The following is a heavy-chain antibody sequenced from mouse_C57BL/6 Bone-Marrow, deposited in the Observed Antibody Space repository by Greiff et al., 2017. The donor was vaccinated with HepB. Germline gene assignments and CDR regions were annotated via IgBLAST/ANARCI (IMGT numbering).Heavy chain of an antibody. CDR3: ARKLRVLAY. J-gene: IGHJ3*01. CDR2: IYPRSGNT. CDR1: GYTFTSYG. V-gene: IGHV1-81*01. Sequence: QVQLQQSGAELARPGASVKLSCKASGYTFTSYGISWVKQRTGQGLEWIGEIYPRSGNTYYNEKFKGKATLTADKSSSTAYMELRSLTSEDSAVYFCARKLRVLAYWGQVTLVTVSA. D-gene: IGHD3-1*01.